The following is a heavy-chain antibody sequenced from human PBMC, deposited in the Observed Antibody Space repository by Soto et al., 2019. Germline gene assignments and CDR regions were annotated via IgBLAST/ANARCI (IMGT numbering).Heavy chain of an antibody. CDR2: VSYSGLT. Sequence: SETLSLTCTVSADSISPYFWSWVRQPPGKGQKWIGYVSYSGLTNYNPSLKSRVTISVATSKNQFSLRLSSVTAADTAVYYCASSGGAGYYYYGMDVWGQGTTVTVSS. CDR3: ASSGGAGYYYYGMDV. V-gene: IGHV4-59*01. D-gene: IGHD3-10*01. J-gene: IGHJ6*02. CDR1: ADSISPYF.